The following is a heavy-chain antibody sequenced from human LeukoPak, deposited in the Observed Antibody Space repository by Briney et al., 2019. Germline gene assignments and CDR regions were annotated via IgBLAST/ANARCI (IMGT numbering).Heavy chain of an antibody. J-gene: IGHJ2*01. CDR2: ISYSGST. V-gene: IGHV4-59*01. D-gene: IGHD6-6*01. CDR1: GDSITRYY. CDR3: ARVASSAGTPGYFDL. Sequence: PSETLSLTCTVSGDSITRYYWSWIRQPPGKGLEWIGYISYSGSTNYNPSLKSRVTISVDTSKTQFSLRLSSMTAADTAVYYCARVASSAGTPGYFDLWGRGTLVTVSS.